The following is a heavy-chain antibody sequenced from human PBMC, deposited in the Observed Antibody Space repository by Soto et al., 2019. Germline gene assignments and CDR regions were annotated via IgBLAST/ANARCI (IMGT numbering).Heavy chain of an antibody. CDR1: GYSFTNYW. D-gene: IGHD2-15*01. CDR2: IDPDDSYT. V-gene: IGHV5-10-1*01. CDR3: ARLPPPTYCSGSTCSGY. Sequence: GESLKTSCKGSGYSFTNYWINWVRQTPGKGQEWMGRIDPDDSYTNYSPSFQGHVTISVNKSICTAYLQWSCLQASDTAIYYCARLPPPTYCSGSTCSGYWGQGTLVTVSS. J-gene: IGHJ4*02.